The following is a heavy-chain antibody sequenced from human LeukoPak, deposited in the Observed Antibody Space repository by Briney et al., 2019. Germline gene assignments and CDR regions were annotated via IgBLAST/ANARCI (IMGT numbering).Heavy chain of an antibody. CDR2: IYYSGST. Sequence: SETLSLTCTVSGGSISSYYWSWIRQPPGKGLEWIGYIYYSGSTNYTPSLKSRVTISVDTSKNQFSLKLSSVTAADTAVYYCARGGYSYGSYYFDYWGQGTLVTVSS. CDR3: ARGGYSYGSYYFDY. CDR1: GGSISSYY. J-gene: IGHJ4*02. V-gene: IGHV4-59*01. D-gene: IGHD5-18*01.